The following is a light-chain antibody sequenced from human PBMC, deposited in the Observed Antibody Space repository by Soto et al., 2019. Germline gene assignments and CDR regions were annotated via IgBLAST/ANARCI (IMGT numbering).Light chain of an antibody. V-gene: IGLV7-46*01. J-gene: IGLJ3*02. CDR2: DTS. CDR3: SLSYSDSWV. Sequence: QAVVPQEPSLTVSPGGTVTLTCGSSTGSVTSGHYPFWFQQKPGQAPMTLIFDTSNRHSWTPARFSGSLLGGKAALTLSGAQPGDEADYYCSLSYSDSWVFGGGTKLTVL. CDR1: TGSVTSGHY.